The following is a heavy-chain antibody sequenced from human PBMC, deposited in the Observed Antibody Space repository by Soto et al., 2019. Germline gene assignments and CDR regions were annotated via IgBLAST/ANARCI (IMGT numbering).Heavy chain of an antibody. CDR1: GYTFIGYF. Sequence: GASVKVSCKSSGYTFIGYFIHWVRQAPGQGLEWMGWINPNSGGTNYAQKFQGWVTMTRDTSISTAYMEVSRLRSDDTAVYYCARDTDSTSGADVFDVWGHGTMVTVSS. CDR3: ARDTDSTSGADVFDV. V-gene: IGHV1-2*04. D-gene: IGHD6-6*01. J-gene: IGHJ3*01. CDR2: INPNSGGT.